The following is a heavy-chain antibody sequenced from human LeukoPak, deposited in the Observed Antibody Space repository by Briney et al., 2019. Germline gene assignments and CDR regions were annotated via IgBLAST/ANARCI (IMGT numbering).Heavy chain of an antibody. J-gene: IGHJ4*02. D-gene: IGHD3-22*01. CDR2: ISDNGGCE. Sequence: GGSLTQSRPACGLSLSQYAMNGLRPPPWKGLEWVSGISDNGGCEYYGESVKGRFTISRDNSKNTLYLQMNSLRAEDTALYYCANRRLYDTSGSYSYYFDYWGQGSLVTVSS. CDR3: ANRRLYDTSGSYSYYFDY. V-gene: IGHV3-23*01. CDR1: GLSLSQYA.